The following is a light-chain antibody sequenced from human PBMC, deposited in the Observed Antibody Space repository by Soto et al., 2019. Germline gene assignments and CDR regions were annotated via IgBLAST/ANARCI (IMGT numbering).Light chain of an antibody. CDR3: ASWDDSLNGWV. CDR1: TSNIGSNY. Sequence: QSVLTQPPSVSGPPGQRVTISCSGSTSNIGSNYVYWYQQLPGTAPRLLIFRTDQRPSGVPDRFSASKSDNSASLAIRGLRSEDAADYHCASWDDSLNGWVFGGGTQLTVL. V-gene: IGLV1-47*01. J-gene: IGLJ3*02. CDR2: RTD.